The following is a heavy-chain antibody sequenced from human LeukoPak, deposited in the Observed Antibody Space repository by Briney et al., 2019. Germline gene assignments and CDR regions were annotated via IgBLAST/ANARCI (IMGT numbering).Heavy chain of an antibody. D-gene: IGHD6-19*01. CDR2: IKSENDGGTT. J-gene: IGHJ6*03. Sequence: GGSLRLSCAASGFTFSNTWMSWVRQAPGKGLEWVGRIKSENDGGTTDYASPVRGRFVISRDDSKNTLYLQMNSLKTEDTAVYYCTRHAIAVAGIPVGYYYYYMDVWGKGTTVTVSS. V-gene: IGHV3-15*01. CDR3: TRHAIAVAGIPVGYYYYYMDV. CDR1: GFTFSNTW.